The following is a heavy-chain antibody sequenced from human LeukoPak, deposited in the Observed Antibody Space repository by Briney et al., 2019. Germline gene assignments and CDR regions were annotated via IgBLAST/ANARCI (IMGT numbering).Heavy chain of an antibody. V-gene: IGHV4-59*12. D-gene: IGHD3-10*01. CDR3: AREYYYGSGSYYARDAFDI. CDR1: SGSISSYY. J-gene: IGHJ3*02. Sequence: KPSETLSLTCTVSSGSISSYYWSWIRQSPEKGLEWIGYIYYLGSTNYNKSLKSRVTMSVDTSKNQFSLKLSSVTAADTAVYYCAREYYYGSGSYYARDAFDIWGQGTMVTVSS. CDR2: IYYLGST.